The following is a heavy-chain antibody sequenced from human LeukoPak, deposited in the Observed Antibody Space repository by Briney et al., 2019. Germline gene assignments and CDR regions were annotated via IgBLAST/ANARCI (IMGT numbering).Heavy chain of an antibody. J-gene: IGHJ6*03. CDR1: GYSISSGYY. CDR2: IYHSGST. CDR3: ARYRDGESSAYYYMDV. D-gene: IGHD3-10*01. Sequence: PSETLSLTCTVSGYSISSGYYWGWIRQTPGKGLEWIGSIYHSGSTYYNPSLKSRVTISVDTSKNQFSLKLSSVTAADTAVYYCARYRDGESSAYYYMDVWGKGTTVTVSS. V-gene: IGHV4-38-2*02.